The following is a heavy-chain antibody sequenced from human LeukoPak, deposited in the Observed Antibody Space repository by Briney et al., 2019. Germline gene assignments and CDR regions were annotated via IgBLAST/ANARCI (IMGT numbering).Heavy chain of an antibody. D-gene: IGHD3-9*01. V-gene: IGHV1-69*13. CDR1: GYTFTSYG. Sequence: GASVKVSCKASGYTFTSYGISWVRQAPGQGLEWMGGIIPIFGTANYAQKFQGRVTITADESTSTAYMELSSLRSEDTAVYYCARVRETYYDILSPAYYYYGMDVWGQGTTVTVSS. CDR3: ARVRETYYDILSPAYYYYGMDV. J-gene: IGHJ6*02. CDR2: IIPIFGTA.